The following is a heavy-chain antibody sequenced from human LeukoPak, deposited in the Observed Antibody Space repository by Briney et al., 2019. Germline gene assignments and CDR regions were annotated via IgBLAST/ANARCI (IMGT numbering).Heavy chain of an antibody. V-gene: IGHV4-4*07. CDR2: IYTSGST. CDR1: GGSISSYY. Sequence: SGTLSLTCTVSGGSISSYYWSWIRQPAGKGLEWIGRIYTSGSTNYNPSLKSRVTISVDKSKNQFSLKLSSVTAADTAVYYCARGNRYDSSGYYLDYWGQGTLVTVSS. D-gene: IGHD3-22*01. CDR3: ARGNRYDSSGYYLDY. J-gene: IGHJ4*02.